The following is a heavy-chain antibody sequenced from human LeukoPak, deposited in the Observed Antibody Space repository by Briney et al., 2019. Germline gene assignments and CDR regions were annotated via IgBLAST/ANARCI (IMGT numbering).Heavy chain of an antibody. D-gene: IGHD3-9*01. CDR1: GFTFSSYG. Sequence: PGGSLRLSCVASGFTFSSYGMHWVRQAPGKGLEWVAVIWYDGSNEYYADSVKGRFTISRDSSKNTLYLQMNSLRAEDTAMYYCARVYYDILTGYYNVIDCWGQGTLVTVSS. CDR2: IWYDGSNE. J-gene: IGHJ4*02. CDR3: ARVYYDILTGYYNVIDC. V-gene: IGHV3-33*01.